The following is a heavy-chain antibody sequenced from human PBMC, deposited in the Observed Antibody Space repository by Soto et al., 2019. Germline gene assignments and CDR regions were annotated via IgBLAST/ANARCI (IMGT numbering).Heavy chain of an antibody. D-gene: IGHD2-2*01. CDR1: GDSGSNHSAA. CDR2: TYYRSKWYN. CDR3: ARGGRSRNHYYGMDV. Sequence: SHTLSLTCTVSGDSGSNHSAAWNWIRQSPSRGLEWLGRTYYRSKWYNDYAVSVKSRITINQDTSKNQFSLQLNSVTPEDTAVYYCARGGRSRNHYYGMDVCAQGSTVALS. J-gene: IGHJ6*02. V-gene: IGHV6-1*01.